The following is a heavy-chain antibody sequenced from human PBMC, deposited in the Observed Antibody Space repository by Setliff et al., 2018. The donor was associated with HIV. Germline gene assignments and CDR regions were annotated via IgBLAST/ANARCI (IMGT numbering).Heavy chain of an antibody. V-gene: IGHV1-69*13. CDR1: GGTFNTYA. CDR3: ASCGYCTDISCYVFDY. Sequence: SVKVSCKASGGTFNTYAFSWVRHAPGQGLEWMGGIIPTLSSTKYARKFQGRVTITADESTSTAYMGVISLRSEDTAVYYCASCGYCTDISCYVFDYWVQGTPVAVS. J-gene: IGHJ4*02. D-gene: IGHD2-8*02. CDR2: IIPTLSST.